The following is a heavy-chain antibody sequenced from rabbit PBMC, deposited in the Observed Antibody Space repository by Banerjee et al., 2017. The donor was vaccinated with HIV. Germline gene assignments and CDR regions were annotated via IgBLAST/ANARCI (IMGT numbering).Heavy chain of an antibody. V-gene: IGHV1S40*01. D-gene: IGHD4-2*01. CDR2: IIINNAGRT. CDR1: GFSFSSNDD. J-gene: IGHJ2*01. Sequence: QSLEESGGGLVKPGASLTLTCTASGFSFSSNDDMCWVRQAPGKGLEWIACIIINNAGRTWYASWAKGRFTISKTSSTTVTLQMTSLTAADTATYFCARQTSPADGGYGGAAFDPWGPGTLVTVS. CDR3: ARQTSPADGGYGGAAFDP.